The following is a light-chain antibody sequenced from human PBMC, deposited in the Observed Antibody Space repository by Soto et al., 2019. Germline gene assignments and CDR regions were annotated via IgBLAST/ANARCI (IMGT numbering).Light chain of an antibody. Sequence: DIQMTQSPSTLSASVGDRVTITCRASQSISTWLAWYQQKPGKAPKLLIYKASSLHSGVPSRFSGSGFGTEFTLTISSLQPDDFATYYCQQYNSYSRTFGQGTKVDIK. J-gene: IGKJ1*01. CDR1: QSISTW. CDR2: KAS. V-gene: IGKV1-5*03. CDR3: QQYNSYSRT.